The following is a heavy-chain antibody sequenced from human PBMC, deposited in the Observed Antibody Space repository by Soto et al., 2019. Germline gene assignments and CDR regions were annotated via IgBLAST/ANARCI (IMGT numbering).Heavy chain of an antibody. Sequence: GGSLRLSFAAAGFTFSSYDMHCVRQATGKGLEWVSAIGTAGDTYYPDSVKGRFTISRENAKNSLYLQMNSLRAEDTAVYYCARGQGAAIYYYYYGMDVWGQGT. CDR2: IGTAGDT. D-gene: IGHD5-18*01. CDR1: GFTFSSYD. V-gene: IGHV3-13*01. CDR3: ARGQGAAIYYYYYGMDV. J-gene: IGHJ6*02.